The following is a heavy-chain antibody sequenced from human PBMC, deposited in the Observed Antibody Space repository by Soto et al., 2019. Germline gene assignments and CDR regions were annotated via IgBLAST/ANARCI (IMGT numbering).Heavy chain of an antibody. Sequence: PSETLSLTCAVYGGSFSGYYWSWIRQPPGKGLEWIGEINHSGSTNYNPSLKSRVTISVDTSKNQFSLKLSSVTAADTAVYYCARREGSSWYWFDPWGQGTLVTVSS. V-gene: IGHV4-34*01. J-gene: IGHJ5*02. CDR3: ARREGSSWYWFDP. CDR2: INHSGST. CDR1: GGSFSGYY. D-gene: IGHD6-13*01.